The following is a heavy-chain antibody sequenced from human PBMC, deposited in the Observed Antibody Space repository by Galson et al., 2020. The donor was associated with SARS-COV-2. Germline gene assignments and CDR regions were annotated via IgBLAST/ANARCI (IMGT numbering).Heavy chain of an antibody. CDR3: ARFCDGGTCEDD. CDR1: GYTFTNYW. Sequence: GESLKISCKASGYTFTNYWNAWVRQRPGKGLEGRGIIHPSDCRTRSSPTLQGQVTILAARSMNTAYLQWSSLKASDTAIYCCARFCDGGTCEDDWGQGVLVTVSS. J-gene: IGHJ4*02. D-gene: IGHD2-21*01. CDR2: IHPSDCRT. V-gene: IGHV5-51*01.